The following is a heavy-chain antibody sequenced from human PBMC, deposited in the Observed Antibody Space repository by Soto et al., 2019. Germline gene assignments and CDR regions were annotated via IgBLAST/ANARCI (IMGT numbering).Heavy chain of an antibody. D-gene: IGHD3-10*01. CDR1: GFTFSSYW. V-gene: IGHV3-7*03. Sequence: EVQLVESGGGLVQPGGCLRLSCAASGFTFSSYWMSWVRQAPGKALECVANIKQDGRETYYVDSVKGRFTISRDNANSALYLQMDSLGAEDTAVYYCARGTSYYNYVHVWYWGQGTHVIVSS. CDR3: ARGTSYYNYVHVWY. J-gene: IGHJ1*01. CDR2: IKQDGRET.